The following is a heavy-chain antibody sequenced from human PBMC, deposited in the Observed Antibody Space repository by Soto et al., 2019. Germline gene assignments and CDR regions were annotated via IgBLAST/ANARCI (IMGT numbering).Heavy chain of an antibody. Sequence: SHTLSLTCVISGDSVASNRATWNLVRQSPSRGLEWLGRTYYRSKWKNDYSLSVNSRITINPDTSKNQLSLQLSSVTPDDTAIYYCVRGVDSSFDYSGPGALVTVS. V-gene: IGHV6-1*01. CDR1: GDSVASNRAT. CDR3: VRGVDSSFDY. CDR2: TYYRSKWKN. D-gene: IGHD6-13*01. J-gene: IGHJ4*02.